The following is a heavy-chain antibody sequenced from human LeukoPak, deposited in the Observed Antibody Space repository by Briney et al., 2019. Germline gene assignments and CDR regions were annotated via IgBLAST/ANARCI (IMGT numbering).Heavy chain of an antibody. Sequence: PGGSLRLSCAASGFTFSRCDMFWFRQAPGKGLEWVSTIGTCGDIYYSDSVKGRFTISRENAKNSLYLQMNSLSAGDTAVYFCARGGIAVSGIDLEDYWGQGTLVTVSS. CDR1: GFTFSRCD. CDR3: ARGGIAVSGIDLEDY. D-gene: IGHD6-19*01. CDR2: IGTCGDI. V-gene: IGHV3-13*01. J-gene: IGHJ4*02.